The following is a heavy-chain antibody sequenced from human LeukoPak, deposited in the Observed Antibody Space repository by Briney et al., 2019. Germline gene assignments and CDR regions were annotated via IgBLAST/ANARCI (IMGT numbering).Heavy chain of an antibody. D-gene: IGHD5-24*01. V-gene: IGHV4-39*07. CDR3: ARVPLTISMATTSFDY. J-gene: IGHJ4*02. CDR2: IYCSGST. CDR1: GGSISSSSYY. Sequence: SETLSLTCTVSGGSISSSSYYWGWIRQPPGKGLEWIGSIYCSGSTYYNPSLKSRVTISVDTSKNQFSLKLSSVTAADTAVYYCARVPLTISMATTSFDYWGQGTLVTVSS.